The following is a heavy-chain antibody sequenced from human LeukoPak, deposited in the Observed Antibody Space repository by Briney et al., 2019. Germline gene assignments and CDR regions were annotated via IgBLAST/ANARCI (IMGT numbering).Heavy chain of an antibody. D-gene: IGHD2-15*01. CDR2: ISSSSSYI. CDR3: ARDFLDHGNASGGSFDP. CDR1: GFTFSSYS. V-gene: IGHV3-21*01. Sequence: GGSLRLSCAASGFTFSSYSVNWVRQAPGKGLEWVSSISSSSSYIYYADSVKGRFTISRDNAKNSLYLQMNSLRAEDTAVYYCARDFLDHGNASGGSFDPWGQGTLVTVSS. J-gene: IGHJ5*02.